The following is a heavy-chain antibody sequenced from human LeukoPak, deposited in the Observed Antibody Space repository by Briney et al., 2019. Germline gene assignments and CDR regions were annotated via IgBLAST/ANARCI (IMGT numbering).Heavy chain of an antibody. J-gene: IGHJ4*02. Sequence: PSETLSLTGAVYGGSFSGYYWSWIRQPPGKGLEWIGEINHSGSTNYNPSLKSRVTISVDTSKNQFSLKLSSVTAADTAVYYCARVRYSNYFDYWGQGTLVTVSS. CDR1: GGSFSGYY. CDR3: ARVRYSNYFDY. V-gene: IGHV4-34*01. CDR2: INHSGST. D-gene: IGHD4-11*01.